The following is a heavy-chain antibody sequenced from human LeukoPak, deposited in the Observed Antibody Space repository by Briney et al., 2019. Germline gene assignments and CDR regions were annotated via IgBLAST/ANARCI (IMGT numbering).Heavy chain of an antibody. CDR3: ARSRPYDYDYVWGNQNGVWFDP. J-gene: IGHJ5*02. CDR2: IYTSGST. D-gene: IGHD3-16*01. Sequence: PSETLSLTRTVSGGSISSSSYYWSWIRQPAGKGLEWIGRIYTSGSTNYNPSLKSRVTISVDTSKNQFSLKLSSVTAADTAVYYCARSRPYDYDYVWGNQNGVWFDPWGQGTLVTVSS. CDR1: GGSISSSSYY. V-gene: IGHV4-61*02.